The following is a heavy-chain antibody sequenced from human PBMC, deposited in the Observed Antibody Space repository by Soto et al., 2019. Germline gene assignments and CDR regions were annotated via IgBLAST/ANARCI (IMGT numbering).Heavy chain of an antibody. V-gene: IGHV3-30*03. CDR3: AALAVAGTGDAFDI. CDR1: GFTFSSYG. Sequence: GGSLRLSCAASGFTFSSYGMHWARQAPGKGLEWVAVISYDGSNKYYADSVKGRFTISRDNSKNTLYLQMNSLRAEDTAVYYCAALAVAGTGDAFDIWGQGTMVTVSS. J-gene: IGHJ3*02. CDR2: ISYDGSNK. D-gene: IGHD6-19*01.